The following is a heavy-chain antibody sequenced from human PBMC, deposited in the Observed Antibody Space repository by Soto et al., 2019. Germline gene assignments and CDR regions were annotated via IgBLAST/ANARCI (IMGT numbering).Heavy chain of an antibody. V-gene: IGHV1-69*06. CDR3: ASHSIAAAGTSPYYYGMDV. CDR2: IIPIFGTA. CDR1: GGTFSSYA. J-gene: IGHJ6*02. Sequence: QVQLVQSGAEVKKPGSSVKVSCKASGGTFSSYAISWVRQAPGQGLEWMGGIIPIFGTANYAQKFQGRVTITADKSTSTAYMELSSLRSEDTAVYYCASHSIAAAGTSPYYYGMDVWGQGTTVTVSS. D-gene: IGHD6-13*01.